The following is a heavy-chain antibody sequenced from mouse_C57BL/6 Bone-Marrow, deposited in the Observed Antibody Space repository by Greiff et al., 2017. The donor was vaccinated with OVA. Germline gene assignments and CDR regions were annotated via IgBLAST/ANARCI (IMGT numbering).Heavy chain of an antibody. J-gene: IGHJ4*01. CDR2: SYSRSGNT. Sequence: QVQLLQSGAELARPGASVKLSCKASGFTFTSYGIGWVKQRTGQGLEWFGDSYSRSGNTYYIEKFKGKASLTADNSSRTAYMELRSLTSEDSAVFFCARKGAMDYWGRGTSVTVSA. V-gene: IGHV1-81*01. CDR1: GFTFTSYG. CDR3: ARKGAMDY.